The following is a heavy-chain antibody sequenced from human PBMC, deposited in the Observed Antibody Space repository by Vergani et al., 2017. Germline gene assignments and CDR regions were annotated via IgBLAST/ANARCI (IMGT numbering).Heavy chain of an antibody. Sequence: EVQLVESGGGLVQPGGSLRLSCGVSGFTFSNYYMTWVRRAPGKGLEWVANIRQDGDEIYYADSVRGRFTISRANARSSLYLQMNSLRTEDTAVYYCARVRFEWILDFWGQGTLVTVSS. CDR3: ARVRFEWILDF. CDR1: GFTFSNYY. CDR2: IRQDGDEI. J-gene: IGHJ4*02. D-gene: IGHD3-10*01. V-gene: IGHV3-7*01.